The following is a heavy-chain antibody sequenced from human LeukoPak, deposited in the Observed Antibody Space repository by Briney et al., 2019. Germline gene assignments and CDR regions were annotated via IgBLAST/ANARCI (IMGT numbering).Heavy chain of an antibody. J-gene: IGHJ4*02. V-gene: IGHV4-39*01. CDR2: IYYSGST. Sequence: SETLSLTCTVSGGSISSSSYYWGWIRQPPGKGLEWIGSIYYSGSTYYNPSLKSRVTISVDTSKNQFSLKLSSVTAADTAVYYCARGYGGLEWLLYDYWGQGTLVTVSS. D-gene: IGHD3-3*01. CDR1: GGSISSSSYY. CDR3: ARGYGGLEWLLYDY.